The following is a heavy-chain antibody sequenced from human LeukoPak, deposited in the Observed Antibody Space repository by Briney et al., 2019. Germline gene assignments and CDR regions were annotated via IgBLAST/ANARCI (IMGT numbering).Heavy chain of an antibody. CDR1: GLTFSGYS. CDR3: ARTAGKTFYYYGMDV. J-gene: IGHJ6*02. CDR2: IHTNTGNP. D-gene: IGHD6-13*01. V-gene: IGHV7-4-1*02. Sequence: PGGSLRLSCAGSGLTFSGYSMNWVRQAPGQGLEWMGWIHTNTGNPTFAEGFTGRFVFSLDTSVSTAYLQITSLRAEDTAVYYCARTAGKTFYYYGMDVWGQGTTVTVSS.